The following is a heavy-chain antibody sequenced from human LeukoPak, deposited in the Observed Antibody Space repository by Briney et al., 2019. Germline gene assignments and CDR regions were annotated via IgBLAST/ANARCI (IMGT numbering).Heavy chain of an antibody. CDR2: VSGSGRNT. D-gene: IGHD1-26*01. V-gene: IGHV3-23*01. CDR1: VFTFSNYS. CDR3: VKSRRVGANQRGLFDY. J-gene: IGHJ4*02. Sequence: GGSLRLSCAGSVFTFSNYSMTWVRQARRKGQEWVSSVSGSGRNTFYPDSVEGRFTISRDNSKNTVYLQMNSLRADDTAVYYCVKSRRVGANQRGLFDYWGQGTLVTVSP.